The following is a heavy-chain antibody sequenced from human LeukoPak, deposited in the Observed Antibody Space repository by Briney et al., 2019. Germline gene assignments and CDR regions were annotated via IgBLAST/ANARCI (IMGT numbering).Heavy chain of an antibody. D-gene: IGHD3-3*01. J-gene: IGHJ4*02. CDR1: GFTLPGHT. CDR3: AKDPNPLYDLWSGYK. V-gene: IGHV3-23*01. Sequence: GGSLRLSCAASGFTLPGHTMTWLRKAPGKGLEWVSIICGRDDRTYYADFVKGRFTISRDTSKNILYLQMNNLRAEDTAVYYCAKDPNPLYDLWSGYKWGQGTLVTVSS. CDR2: ICGRDDRT.